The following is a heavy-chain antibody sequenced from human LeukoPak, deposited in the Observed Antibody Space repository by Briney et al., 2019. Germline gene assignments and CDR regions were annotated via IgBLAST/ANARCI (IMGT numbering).Heavy chain of an antibody. CDR1: GFTSSSYW. Sequence: GGSLRLSCAASGFTSSSYWMHWVRQAPGKGLVWVSRISSDGSSTSYADSVKGRFTISRDKAKNTLYLQMNSLRAEDTAVYYCARGGEYYDFWSGYYCDYWGQGTLVTVSS. CDR2: ISSDGSST. CDR3: ARGGEYYDFWSGYYCDY. D-gene: IGHD3-3*01. J-gene: IGHJ4*02. V-gene: IGHV3-74*01.